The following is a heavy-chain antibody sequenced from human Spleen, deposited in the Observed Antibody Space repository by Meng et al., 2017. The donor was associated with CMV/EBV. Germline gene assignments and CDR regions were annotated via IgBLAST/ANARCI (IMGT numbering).Heavy chain of an antibody. CDR3: ARDTGYYGPGSYYNEHAFDI. CDR2: INPSGGST. V-gene: IGHV1-46*01. CDR1: GYTFTSYY. D-gene: IGHD3-10*01. J-gene: IGHJ3*02. Sequence: ASVKVSCKASGYTFTSYYMHWVRQAPGQGLEWMGIINPSGGSTSYAQKFQGRVTMTRDTSTSTVYMELSSLRSEDTAVYYCARDTGYYGPGSYYNEHAFDIWGQGTMVTVSS.